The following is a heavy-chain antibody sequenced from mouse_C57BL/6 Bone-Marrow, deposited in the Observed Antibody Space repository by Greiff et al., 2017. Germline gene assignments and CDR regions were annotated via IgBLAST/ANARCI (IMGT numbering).Heavy chain of an antibody. CDR3: AREVDGYHY. D-gene: IGHD2-3*01. Sequence: VQLQQSGAELVRPGTSVKMSCKASGYTFTNYWIGWAKQRPGHGLEWIGDIYPGGGYTNYNEKFKGKATLTADKSSTTAYMQFSSLTAEDSAIFYCAREVDGYHYWGQGTTLTVSS. CDR1: GYTFTNYW. CDR2: IYPGGGYT. V-gene: IGHV1-63*01. J-gene: IGHJ2*01.